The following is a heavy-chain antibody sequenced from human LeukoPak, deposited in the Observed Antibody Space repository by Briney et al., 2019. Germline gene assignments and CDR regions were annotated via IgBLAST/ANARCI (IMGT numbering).Heavy chain of an antibody. Sequence: GGSLRLSCAASGFTFSGSEMNWVRQAPGKGLEWVSKISTTGITMFYADSVKGRFTISRDNDRNSLYLQMNILRVEDTAVYYCARAHPLGGIAIHVWGQGTMVTVSS. J-gene: IGHJ3*01. CDR2: ISTTGITM. CDR3: ARAHPLGGIAIHV. D-gene: IGHD2-21*01. V-gene: IGHV3-48*03. CDR1: GFTFSGSE.